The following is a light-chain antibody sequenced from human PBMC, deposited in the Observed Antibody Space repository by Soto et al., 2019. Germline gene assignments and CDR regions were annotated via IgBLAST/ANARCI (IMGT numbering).Light chain of an antibody. CDR3: HQYGSSPRT. V-gene: IGKV3-20*01. J-gene: IGKJ1*01. CDR1: QSVSSNF. CDR2: GAS. Sequence: EIVLTQSPGTLSLSPGDRATLSCRASQSVSSNFLAWYQQKPGQAPRLLIYGASIRATGIPDRLSGSGSGTDFSLTIRRLEPEDFAMYFCHQYGSSPRTFGQGAKVE.